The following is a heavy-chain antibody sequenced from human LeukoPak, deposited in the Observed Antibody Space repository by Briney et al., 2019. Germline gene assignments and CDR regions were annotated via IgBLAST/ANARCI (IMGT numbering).Heavy chain of an antibody. CDR1: GGSFSGYY. CDR3: ARDRGSGYYYSYYFDY. J-gene: IGHJ4*02. CDR2: INHSGST. D-gene: IGHD3-22*01. V-gene: IGHV4-34*01. Sequence: SETLSLTCAVHGGSFSGYYWSWIRQPPGKGLEWIGEINHSGSTNYNPSLKSRVTISVDTSKNQFSLKLSSVTAADTAVYYCARDRGSGYYYSYYFDYWGQGTLVTVSS.